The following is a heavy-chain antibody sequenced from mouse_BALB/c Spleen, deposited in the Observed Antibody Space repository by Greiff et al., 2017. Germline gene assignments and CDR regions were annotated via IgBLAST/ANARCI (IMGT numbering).Heavy chain of an antibody. Sequence: EVQLQQSGPELVKPGASVKMSCKASGYTFTSYVMHWVKQKPGQGLEWIGYINPYNDGTKYNEKFKGKATLTSDKSSSTAYMELSSLTSEDSAVYYCARRGYGSSYRNYFDYWGQGTTLTVSS. V-gene: IGHV1-14*01. CDR3: ARRGYGSSYRNYFDY. J-gene: IGHJ2*01. CDR1: GYTFTSYV. D-gene: IGHD1-1*01. CDR2: INPYNDGT.